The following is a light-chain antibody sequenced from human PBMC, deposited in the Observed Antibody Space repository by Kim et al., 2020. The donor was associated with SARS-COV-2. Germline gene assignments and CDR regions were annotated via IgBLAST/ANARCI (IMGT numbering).Light chain of an antibody. J-gene: IGKJ4*01. CDR2: GAS. V-gene: IGKV3-20*01. CDR3: QQYGDLPLT. Sequence: ETVLTQSPGTLSLSPGQRATLSCRASQSVTSSFLAWYQQKPGQAPRLLIYGASSRATGLADRFSGRGSGTDFNLTISRLQPEDFAVYYCQQYGDLPLTFSGRAPVDI. CDR1: QSVTSSF.